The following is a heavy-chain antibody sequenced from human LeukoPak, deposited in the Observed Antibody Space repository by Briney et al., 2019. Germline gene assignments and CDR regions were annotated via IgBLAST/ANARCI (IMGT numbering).Heavy chain of an antibody. J-gene: IGHJ4*02. D-gene: IGHD3-3*01. Sequence: ASVKVSCKASGYTFTTYAMNWGRQAPGQGLEWMGWINTNTGNPTYAQGFTGRFVFSLDTSVSTAYLQISSLKAEDTAVYYCARGPLQARYYDFWSGYYHYFDYWGQGTLVTVSS. CDR1: GYTFTTYA. V-gene: IGHV7-4-1*02. CDR2: INTNTGNP. CDR3: ARGPLQARYYDFWSGYYHYFDY.